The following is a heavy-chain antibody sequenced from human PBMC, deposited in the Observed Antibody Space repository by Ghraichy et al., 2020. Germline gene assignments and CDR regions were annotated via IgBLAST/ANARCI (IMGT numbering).Heavy chain of an antibody. V-gene: IGHV4-4*02. D-gene: IGHD4-23*01. CDR2: IYHSGST. CDR3: ARAMTTVVTPVGTFDY. CDR1: GGSISSSNW. Sequence: SETLSLTCAVSGGSISSSNWWSWVRQPPGKGLEWIGEIYHSGSTNYNPSLKSRVTISVDKSKNQFSLKLSSVTAADTAVYYCARAMTTVVTPVGTFDYWGQGTLVTVSS. J-gene: IGHJ4*02.